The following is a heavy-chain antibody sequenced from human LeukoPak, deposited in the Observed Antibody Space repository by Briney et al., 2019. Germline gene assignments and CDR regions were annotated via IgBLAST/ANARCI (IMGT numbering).Heavy chain of an antibody. J-gene: IGHJ4*02. Sequence: PGGSLRLSCVASGFTFTNNWMTWVRQVPGKGLEWVANIKPDDSEIYYVASVKGRFTISRENAKNSLYLQMNSLRAGDTAVYYCARGGDGYKNFDYWGQGTLVTVSS. D-gene: IGHD5-24*01. V-gene: IGHV3-7*01. CDR2: IKPDDSEI. CDR3: ARGGDGYKNFDY. CDR1: GFTFTNNW.